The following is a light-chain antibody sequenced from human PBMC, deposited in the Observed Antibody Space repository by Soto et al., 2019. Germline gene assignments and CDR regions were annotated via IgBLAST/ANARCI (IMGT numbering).Light chain of an antibody. CDR1: QSVSSK. J-gene: IGKJ4*01. CDR2: SAS. V-gene: IGKV3-20*01. CDR3: RQYGRSLEFA. Sequence: EIVLTQSPGTLSLSPGERATLSCRASQSVSSKLAWYQQRPGQAPRLLIYSASTRATGIPDRFSGSGSGTDFTLTISRLDPEDFAVYYCRQYGRSLEFAVGGGTKVDI.